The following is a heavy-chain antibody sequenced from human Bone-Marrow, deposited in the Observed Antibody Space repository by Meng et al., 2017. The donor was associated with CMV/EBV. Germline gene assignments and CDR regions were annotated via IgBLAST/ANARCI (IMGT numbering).Heavy chain of an antibody. CDR3: AAPGPGIAAAGTRFDP. Sequence: GGSLRLSCAASGFTFSSYAMSWVRQAPGKGLEWVSAISGSGGSTYYADSVKGRFTISRDNSKNTLYLQMNSLRAEDTAVYYCAAPGPGIAAAGTRFDPWGQGTLVTVSS. V-gene: IGHV3-23*01. D-gene: IGHD6-13*01. CDR1: GFTFSSYA. CDR2: ISGSGGST. J-gene: IGHJ5*02.